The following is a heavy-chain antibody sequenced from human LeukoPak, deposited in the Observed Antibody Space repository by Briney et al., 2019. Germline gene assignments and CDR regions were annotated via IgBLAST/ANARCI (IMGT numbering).Heavy chain of an antibody. CDR3: AKDQGDSSGWYGHYYYYGMDV. V-gene: IGHV3-23*01. CDR1: GFTFSSYA. D-gene: IGHD6-19*01. CDR2: ISGSGGST. J-gene: IGHJ6*02. Sequence: GGSLRLSCAASGFTFSSYAMSWVRQAPGKGLEWVSAISGSGGSTYYAGSVKGRFTISRDNSKNTLYLQMNSLRAEDTAVYYCAKDQGDSSGWYGHYYYYGMDVWGQGTTVTVSS.